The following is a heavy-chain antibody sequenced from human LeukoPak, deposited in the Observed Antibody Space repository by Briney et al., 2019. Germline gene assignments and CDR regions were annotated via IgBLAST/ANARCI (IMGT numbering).Heavy chain of an antibody. D-gene: IGHD3-10*01. J-gene: IGHJ5*02. CDR1: GFTFSSYA. Sequence: PGGSLRLSCAASGFTFSSYAMSWVRQAPGKGLEWVSAISGSGGSTYYADSVKGRFTISRDNSKNTLYLQMNSLRAEDTAVYYCAKSNVIYGSGSYTNWFDPWGRGTLVTVSS. CDR2: ISGSGGST. V-gene: IGHV3-23*01. CDR3: AKSNVIYGSGSYTNWFDP.